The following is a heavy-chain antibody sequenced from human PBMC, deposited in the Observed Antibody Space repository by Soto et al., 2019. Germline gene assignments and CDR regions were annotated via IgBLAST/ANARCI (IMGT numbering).Heavy chain of an antibody. J-gene: IGHJ4*02. V-gene: IGHV3-11*01. Sequence: QVQLVESGGDLVKPGGSLRLSCAASGFTFSDYYMSWIRQAPGKGLEWVSYISSSGYTMYYADSVKGRFTISRDNAKTSLYLLMNGLSAEDTAVYYCARMYSSSWYYFDHWGQGALVTVSS. CDR1: GFTFSDYY. CDR2: ISSSGYTM. CDR3: ARMYSSSWYYFDH. D-gene: IGHD6-13*01.